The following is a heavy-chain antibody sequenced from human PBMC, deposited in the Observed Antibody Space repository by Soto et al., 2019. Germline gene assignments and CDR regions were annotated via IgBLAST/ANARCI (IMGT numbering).Heavy chain of an antibody. D-gene: IGHD6-19*01. J-gene: IGHJ4*02. V-gene: IGHV3-23*01. CDR2: ISGSGGST. CDR1: GFTFSSYA. CDR3: AKVPMTSSGWFPLYYFDY. Sequence: GGSLRLSCAASGFTFSSYAMSWVRQAPGKGLEWVSAISGSGGSTYYADSVKGRFTISRDNSKNTLYLQMNSLRAEDTAVYYCAKVPMTSSGWFPLYYFDYWGQGTLVTVSS.